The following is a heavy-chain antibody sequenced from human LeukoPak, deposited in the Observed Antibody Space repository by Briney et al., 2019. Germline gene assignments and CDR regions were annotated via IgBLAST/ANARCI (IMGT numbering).Heavy chain of an antibody. V-gene: IGHV4-4*07. CDR1: GDSIGSYY. D-gene: IGHD3-10*01. CDR2: IYTSGST. CDR3: ARDLVSGYYGSGSYSYYFDY. J-gene: IGHJ4*02. Sequence: SETLSLTCTVSGDSIGSYYWSWIRQPAGKGLEWIGRIYTSGSTNYSPSLKSRVTMSVDTSKNQFSLKLSSVTAADTAVYYCARDLVSGYYGSGSYSYYFDYWGQGTLVTVSS.